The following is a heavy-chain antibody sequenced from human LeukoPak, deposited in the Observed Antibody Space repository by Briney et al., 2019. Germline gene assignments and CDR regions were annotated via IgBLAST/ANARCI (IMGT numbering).Heavy chain of an antibody. J-gene: IGHJ4*02. V-gene: IGHV1-46*01. D-gene: IGHD5/OR15-5a*01. CDR2: INPSGGST. CDR1: AYTFITYY. Sequence: ASVKVSCTASAYTFITYYIHWVRQAPGQGLEWMGIINPSGGSTSYAQKFQGRVTITRDTSTSTVYMDLTSPRAEAAAVCSSARRQVYVVYVFDYWGQGTLVTVSS. CDR3: ARRQVYVVYVFDY.